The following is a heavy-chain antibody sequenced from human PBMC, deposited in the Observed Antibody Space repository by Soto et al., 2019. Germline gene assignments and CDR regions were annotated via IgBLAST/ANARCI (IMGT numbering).Heavy chain of an antibody. Sequence: EVQLLDSGGGLVQPGGSLRLSCAASGFTFNNYAMTWVRQAPGKGLEWVSAISGGGDTTSYADSVKGRFTGSRDGSKNTLYLQMSSPRAEDTALYYCAKGRGGSGSLTPRVDFWGQGTLVTVSS. CDR3: AKGRGGSGSLTPRVDF. CDR2: ISGGGDTT. D-gene: IGHD3-10*01. CDR1: GFTFNNYA. J-gene: IGHJ4*02. V-gene: IGHV3-23*01.